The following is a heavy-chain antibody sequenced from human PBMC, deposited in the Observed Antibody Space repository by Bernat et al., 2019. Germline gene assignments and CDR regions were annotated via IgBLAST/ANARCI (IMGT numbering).Heavy chain of an antibody. CDR1: GFTFTSYA. Sequence: EVQLLESGGGLVRPGGSLRLSCAASGFTFTSYAMSWVRQAPGKGLEWVSAISGSGDSTYYGHSVKGRFTISRDNSKNTLYLQMNSLRAEDTAVYFCAKDRELVDHWGQGTLVTVSS. D-gene: IGHD1-26*01. V-gene: IGHV3-23*01. CDR2: ISGSGDST. CDR3: AKDRELVDH. J-gene: IGHJ4*02.